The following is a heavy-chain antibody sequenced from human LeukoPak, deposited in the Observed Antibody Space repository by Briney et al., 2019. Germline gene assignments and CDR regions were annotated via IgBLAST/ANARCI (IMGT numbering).Heavy chain of an antibody. CDR2: ISGDGRGT. CDR3: AKDGSVPYHVDTAMGNYYYYYMDV. V-gene: IGHV3-74*01. D-gene: IGHD5-18*01. Sequence: PGGSLRLSCAASGFIFTDYWMHWVRQGPGKELVWVARISGDGRGTTYADSVKGRFTISRDNSKNTLYLQMNSLRAEDTAVYYCAKDGSVPYHVDTAMGNYYYYYMDVWGKGTTVTVSS. J-gene: IGHJ6*03. CDR1: GFIFTDYW.